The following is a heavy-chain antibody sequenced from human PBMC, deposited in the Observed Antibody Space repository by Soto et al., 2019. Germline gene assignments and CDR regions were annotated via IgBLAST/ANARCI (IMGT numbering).Heavy chain of an antibody. J-gene: IGHJ4*02. D-gene: IGHD3-16*02. CDR1: GGSFSGYY. V-gene: IGHV4-34*01. CDR2: INHSGST. Sequence: SETLSLTCAVYGGSFSGYYWSWIRQPPGKGLEWIGEINHSGSTNYNPSLKSRVTISVDTSKDQFSLKLSSVTAADTAVYYCARGKLSDYVWGSYRYHFDYWGQGTVVTVSS. CDR3: ARGKLSDYVWGSYRYHFDY.